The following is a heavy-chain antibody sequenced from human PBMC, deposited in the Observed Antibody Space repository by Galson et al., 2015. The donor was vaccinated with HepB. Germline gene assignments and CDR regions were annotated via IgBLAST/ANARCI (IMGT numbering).Heavy chain of an antibody. J-gene: IGHJ6*02. CDR2: IDPTDSST. CDR1: GYIFTNFW. D-gene: IGHD2-2*01. CDR3: ARLGGYQPLGNYYYYYGVDV. Sequence: QSGAEVTKPGESLRISCKGSGYIFTNFWISWVRQMPGKGLEWMGRIDPTDSSTNYSPSFQGHVTISADKSITTAFLQWSSLKASDTAMYYCARLGGYQPLGNYYYYYGVDVWGQGTTVTVSS. V-gene: IGHV5-10-1*01.